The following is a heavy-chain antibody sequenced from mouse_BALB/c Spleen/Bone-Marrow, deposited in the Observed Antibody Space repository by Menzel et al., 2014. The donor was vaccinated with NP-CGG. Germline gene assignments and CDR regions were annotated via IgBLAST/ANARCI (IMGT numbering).Heavy chain of an antibody. J-gene: IGHJ2*01. CDR1: GYTFTSSD. CDR2: INPYNDGT. V-gene: IGHV1-14*01. CDR3: ARERDYGDYFDY. Sequence: VQLKQSGPELVKPGASVKMSCKASGYTFTSSDMLWVKQKPGQGLEWIGYINPYNDGTKYNEKFKGKATLTSDKSSSTAYMELSSLTSEDSAVYYCARERDYGDYFDYWGQGTTLTVSS. D-gene: IGHD1-1*01.